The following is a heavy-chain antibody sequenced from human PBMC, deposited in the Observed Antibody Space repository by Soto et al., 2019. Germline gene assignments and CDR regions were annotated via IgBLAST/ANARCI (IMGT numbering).Heavy chain of an antibody. CDR2: ISYDGSNK. CDR1: GFPFGSYA. D-gene: IGHD1-26*01. V-gene: IGHV3-30-3*01. Sequence: GGSLSLSCAASGFPFGSYAMHWVRQAPGKGLEWVAVISYDGSNKYYADSVKGRFTISRDNSKNTLYLQMNSLRAEDTAVYYCARDPMPLPPPEYYFDYWGQGTLVTVSS. CDR3: ARDPMPLPPPEYYFDY. J-gene: IGHJ4*02.